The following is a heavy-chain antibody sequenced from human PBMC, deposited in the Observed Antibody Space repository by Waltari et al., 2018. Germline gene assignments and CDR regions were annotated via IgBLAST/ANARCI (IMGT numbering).Heavy chain of an antibody. CDR1: GYTFTSYA. J-gene: IGHJ3*02. D-gene: IGHD1-1*01. Sequence: QVQLVQSGAEVKKPGASVKVSCKASGYTFTSYAMHWVRQAPGQRLEWMGWINAGNGNTKDPQKFQGRVTITRDTSASTAYMELSSLRSEETAVYYCARRGVHDGAFDIWGQGTMVTVSS. CDR3: ARRGVHDGAFDI. V-gene: IGHV1-3*01. CDR2: INAGNGNT.